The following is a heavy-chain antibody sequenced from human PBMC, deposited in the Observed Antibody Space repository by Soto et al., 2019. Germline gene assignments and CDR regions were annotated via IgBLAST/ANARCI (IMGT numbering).Heavy chain of an antibody. Sequence: GGSLSVSCAASGFPFSDYYMSWIRQAPGKGLEWVSYISSSGSTIYYADSVKGRFTISRDNAKNSLYLQMNSLRAEDTAVYYCARAPQLQFLFDYWGQGTLVTVSS. CDR1: GFPFSDYY. D-gene: IGHD5-12*01. J-gene: IGHJ4*02. V-gene: IGHV3-11*01. CDR2: ISSSGSTI. CDR3: ARAPQLQFLFDY.